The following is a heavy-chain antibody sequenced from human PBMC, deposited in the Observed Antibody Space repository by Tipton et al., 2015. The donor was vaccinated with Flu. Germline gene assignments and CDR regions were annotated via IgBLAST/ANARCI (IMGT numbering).Heavy chain of an antibody. J-gene: IGHJ5*02. V-gene: IGHV4-61*02. D-gene: IGHD4-11*01. CDR1: GVSITSGDYY. CDR2: IYTSGSS. CDR3: ARRDYSNYVSEPKNWFDP. Sequence: TLSLTCTVSGVSITSGDYYWSWIRQPAGKGLEWIGRIYTSGSSNYNPSLKSRVTISLDTSKNQFSLRLSSVTAADTAVYYCARRDYSNYVSEPKNWFDPWGQGTLVTVSS.